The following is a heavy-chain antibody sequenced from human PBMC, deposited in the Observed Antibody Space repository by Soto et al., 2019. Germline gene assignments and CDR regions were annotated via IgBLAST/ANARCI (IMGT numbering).Heavy chain of an antibody. CDR1: GFTFSHYY. V-gene: IGHV3-11*01. J-gene: IGHJ5*02. CDR2: ISSSGFDT. Sequence: LRLSCAASGFTFSHYYMSWIRQAPGKGLEWVSHISSSGFDTYYAESVKGRFTISRDNAKNSLYLRMKSLRAEDTAVYYCARDLDDFWSGSRGNWFDPWGQGTQVTVSS. CDR3: ARDLDDFWSGSRGNWFDP. D-gene: IGHD3-3*01.